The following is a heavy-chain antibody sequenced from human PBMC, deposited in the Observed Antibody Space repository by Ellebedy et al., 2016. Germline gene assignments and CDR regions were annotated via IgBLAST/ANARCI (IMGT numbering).Heavy chain of an antibody. CDR2: INPAGDTI. J-gene: IGHJ4*02. Sequence: GGSLRLSCAASGFTFSDYYMSWIRQSPGKGLEWLSYINPAGDTIYYADSVKGRFTISRDNAKNSLYLQMNSLRDEDTAVYYCARLVRWDFDYWGQGTLVTVSS. CDR1: GFTFSDYY. V-gene: IGHV3-11*04. CDR3: ARLVRWDFDY. D-gene: IGHD4-23*01.